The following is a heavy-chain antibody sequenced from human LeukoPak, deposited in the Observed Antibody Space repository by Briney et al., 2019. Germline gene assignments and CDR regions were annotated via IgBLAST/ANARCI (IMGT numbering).Heavy chain of an antibody. D-gene: IGHD1-1*01. Sequence: SETLSLTCSVSGGSTSSSSYYWGWIRQTPGKGLEWIGSINYSGGSYYNPSLKSRVTISVDTSKNQISLKLSSVIAADAALYYCTTQGTSDWNLIDYWGQGTLVTVSS. CDR2: INYSGGS. V-gene: IGHV4-39*01. CDR1: GGSTSSSSYY. J-gene: IGHJ4*02. CDR3: TTQGTSDWNLIDY.